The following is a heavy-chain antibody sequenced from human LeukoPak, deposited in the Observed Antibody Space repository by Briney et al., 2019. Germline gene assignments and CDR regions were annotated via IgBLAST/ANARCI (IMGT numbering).Heavy chain of an antibody. CDR2: INHSGST. D-gene: IGHD3-22*01. CDR3: ARDSFYYDSTTGAFDI. CDR1: GGSFSGYC. J-gene: IGHJ3*02. V-gene: IGHV4-34*01. Sequence: SETLSLTCAVYGGSFSGYCWSWIRQPPGKGLEWIGEINHSGSTNYNPSLKSRVTISVDTSKNQFSLKLSSVTAADTAVYCCARDSFYYDSTTGAFDIWGQGTMVTVSS.